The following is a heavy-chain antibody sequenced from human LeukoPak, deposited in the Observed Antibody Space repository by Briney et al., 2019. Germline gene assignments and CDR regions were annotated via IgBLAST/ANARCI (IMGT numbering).Heavy chain of an antibody. Sequence: GGSLRLSCAASGFTFSSYAMSWVRQAPGKGLEWVSAISGSGGGTYYADSVKGRFTISRDNAKNSLYLQMNSLRPEDTALYFCAKGTGRYWTFFDSWGQGTHVIVSS. CDR1: GFTFSSYA. J-gene: IGHJ4*02. CDR2: ISGSGGGT. D-gene: IGHD1-26*01. CDR3: AKGTGRYWTFFDS. V-gene: IGHV3-23*01.